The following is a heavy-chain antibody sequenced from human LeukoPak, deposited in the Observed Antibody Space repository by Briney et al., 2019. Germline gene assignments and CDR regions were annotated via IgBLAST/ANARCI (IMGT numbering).Heavy chain of an antibody. V-gene: IGHV3-23*01. D-gene: IGHD3/OR15-3a*01. Sequence: GGSLRLSCAASGFTFSNYAMSWVRQAPGKGLEWVSSISGTGAYYADSVRGRFTISRDNSKNTLFLQMSRLRAEDTAVYHCARTHGDYYFDYWGLGTLVTVSS. J-gene: IGHJ4*02. CDR1: GFTFSNYA. CDR3: ARTHGDYYFDY. CDR2: ISGTGA.